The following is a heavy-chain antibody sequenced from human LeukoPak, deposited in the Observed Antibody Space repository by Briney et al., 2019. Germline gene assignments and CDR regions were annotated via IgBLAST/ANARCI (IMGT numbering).Heavy chain of an antibody. Sequence: ASVKVSCKASGGTFSSYAISWVRQAPGQGLEWMGRIIPILGIANYAQKFQGRVTITADKSTSTAYMELSSLRSEDTAVYYCASALRSSGWYRTVWGQGTLVTVSS. CDR2: IIPILGIA. D-gene: IGHD6-19*01. J-gene: IGHJ4*02. CDR3: ASALRSSGWYRTV. CDR1: GGTFSSYA. V-gene: IGHV1-69*04.